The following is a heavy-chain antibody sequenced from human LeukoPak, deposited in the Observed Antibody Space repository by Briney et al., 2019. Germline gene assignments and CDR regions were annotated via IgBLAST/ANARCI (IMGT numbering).Heavy chain of an antibody. CDR3: ARVDSDILTGYGPQYYYYYGMDV. CDR2: ISSSSSYI. D-gene: IGHD3-9*01. J-gene: IGHJ6*02. CDR1: GFTFSSYS. Sequence: GGSLRLSCAASGFTFSSYSMNWVRQAPGKGLEWVSSISSSSSYIYYADSVKGRFTISRDNAKNSLYLQMNSLRAEDTAVYYCARVDSDILTGYGPQYYYYYGMDVWGQGTTVTVSS. V-gene: IGHV3-21*01.